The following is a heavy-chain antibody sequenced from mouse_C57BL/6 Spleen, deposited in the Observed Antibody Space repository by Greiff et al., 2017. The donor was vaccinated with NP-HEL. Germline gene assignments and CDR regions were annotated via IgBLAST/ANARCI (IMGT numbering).Heavy chain of an antibody. J-gene: IGHJ1*03. CDR1: GYTFTSYW. V-gene: IGHV1-69*01. CDR3: ARRRSTGRYFDV. D-gene: IGHD4-1*01. CDR2: IDPSDSYT. Sequence: QVQLQQPGAELVMPGASVKLSCKASGYTFTSYWMHWVKQRPGQGLEWIGEIDPSDSYTNYNQKFKGKSTLTVDKSSSTAYMQLSSRTSEDSAVYYCARRRSTGRYFDVWGTGTTVTVSS.